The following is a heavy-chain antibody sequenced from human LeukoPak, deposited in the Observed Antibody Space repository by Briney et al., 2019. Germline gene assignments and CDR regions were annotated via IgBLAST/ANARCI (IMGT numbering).Heavy chain of an antibody. V-gene: IGHV3-48*03. J-gene: IGHJ4*02. CDR2: ISSSGSSI. CDR1: GFTFSNYE. D-gene: IGHD3-10*01. CDR3: ARRVGSYFDY. Sequence: GGSLRLSCSASGFTFSNYEMNWVRQAPGKGLECVSYISSSGSSIYYADSVKGRFTISRDIANNSLHLQMNSLRAEDTAVYYCARRVGSYFDYWGQGTLVTVSS.